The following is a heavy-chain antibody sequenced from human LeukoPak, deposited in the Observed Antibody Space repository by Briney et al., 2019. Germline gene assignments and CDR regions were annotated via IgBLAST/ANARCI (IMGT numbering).Heavy chain of an antibody. CDR1: GFTFSNYD. D-gene: IGHD6-13*01. V-gene: IGHV3-23*01. Sequence: PGGSLRLSCAASGFTFSNYDMSWVRQAPGKGLEWVSSISSSGGRTYYADSVKGRFTISRDNSKNTLYLQMNSLRAEDTAVYYCAKDPIAAADNWFDPWGQGTLVTVSS. CDR2: ISSSGGRT. CDR3: AKDPIAAADNWFDP. J-gene: IGHJ5*02.